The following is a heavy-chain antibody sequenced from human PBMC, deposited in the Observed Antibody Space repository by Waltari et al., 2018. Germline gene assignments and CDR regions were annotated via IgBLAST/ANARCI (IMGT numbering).Heavy chain of an antibody. V-gene: IGHV3-23*01. D-gene: IGHD4-17*01. CDR3: AKDRHGDYVSYFDY. Sequence: EVQLLESGGGLVQPGGSLRLSCAASGFTFSSYAMSWVRQAPGKGLEWVSAISGSGGSTYYADAVKGRFTISRDKSKNTLYLQMNSLRAEDTAVYYCAKDRHGDYVSYFDYWGQGTLVTVSS. CDR1: GFTFSSYA. CDR2: ISGSGGST. J-gene: IGHJ4*02.